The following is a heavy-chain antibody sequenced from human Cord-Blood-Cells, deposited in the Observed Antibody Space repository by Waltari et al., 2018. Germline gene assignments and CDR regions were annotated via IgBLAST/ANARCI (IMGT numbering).Heavy chain of an antibody. D-gene: IGHD2-2*01. V-gene: IGHV4-39*01. J-gene: IGHJ3*02. CDR2: IYYSGST. CDR1: GGSISSSSHY. Sequence: QLQLQESGPGLVKPSETLSLTCTVSGGSISSSSHYWGWIRQPPGKGLEWIGSIYYSGSTYYNPSLKSRVTISVDTSKNQFSLKLSSVTAADTAVYYCARVYCSSTSCYAFDIWGQGTMVTVSS. CDR3: ARVYCSSTSCYAFDI.